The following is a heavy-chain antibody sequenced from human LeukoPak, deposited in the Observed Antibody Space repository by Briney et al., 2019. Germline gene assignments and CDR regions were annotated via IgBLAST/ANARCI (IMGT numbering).Heavy chain of an antibody. V-gene: IGHV3-48*03. CDR1: GFTFSSYE. D-gene: IGHD6-19*01. J-gene: IGHJ3*02. Sequence: GGSLRLSCAASGFTFSSYEMNWVRQAPGKGLEWVSYISSSGSTIYYADSVKGRFTISRDNAKNSLYLQMNSLRAEDTAVYYCARGGGSAWYGNPFDIWGQGTLVTVSS. CDR3: ARGGGSAWYGNPFDI. CDR2: ISSSGSTI.